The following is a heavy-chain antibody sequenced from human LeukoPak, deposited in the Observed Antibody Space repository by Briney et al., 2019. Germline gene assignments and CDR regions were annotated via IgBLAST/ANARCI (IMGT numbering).Heavy chain of an antibody. CDR1: GYTFTSYG. J-gene: IGHJ6*02. CDR3: AFRHYDFWSGYYSTAPYGMDV. CDR2: ISAYNGNT. V-gene: IGHV1-18*01. Sequence: ASVKVSCKASGYTFTSYGISWVRQAPGQGLEWMGWISAYNGNTNYAQKLQGRVTMTRNTSISTAYMELSSLRSEDTAVYYCAFRHYDFWSGYYSTAPYGMDVWGQGTTVTVSS. D-gene: IGHD3-3*01.